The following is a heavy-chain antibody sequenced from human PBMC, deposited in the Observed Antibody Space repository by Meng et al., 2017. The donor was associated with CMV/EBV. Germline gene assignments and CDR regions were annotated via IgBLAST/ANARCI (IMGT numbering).Heavy chain of an antibody. D-gene: IGHD6-6*01. Sequence: GESLKISCAASGFTFSSAWMSWVRQAPGKGLEWVGRIKSKTDGGTTDYAAPVKGRFTISRDDSKNTLYLQMNSLKTEDTAVYYCTTGGVIGGEYSSYWGQGTLVTVSS. CDR2: IKSKTDGGTT. CDR1: GFTFSSAW. CDR3: TTGGVIGGEYSSY. J-gene: IGHJ4*02. V-gene: IGHV3-15*01.